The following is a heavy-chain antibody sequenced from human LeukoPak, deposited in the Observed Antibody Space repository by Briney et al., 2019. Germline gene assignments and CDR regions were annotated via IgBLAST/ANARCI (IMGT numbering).Heavy chain of an antibody. J-gene: IGHJ5*02. CDR3: ARGLGSYSSSRPAWFDP. CDR1: GGSFSGCY. V-gene: IGHV4-34*01. D-gene: IGHD6-13*01. Sequence: PSETLSLTCAVYGGSFSGCYWSWIRQPPGKGLEWIGEINHSGSTNYNPSLKSRVTISVDTSKNQFSLKLSSVTAADTAVYYCARGLGSYSSSRPAWFDPWGQGTLVTVSS. CDR2: INHSGST.